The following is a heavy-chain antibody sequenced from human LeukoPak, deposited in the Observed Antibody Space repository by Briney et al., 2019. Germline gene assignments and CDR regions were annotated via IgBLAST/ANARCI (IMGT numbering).Heavy chain of an antibody. D-gene: IGHD3-10*01. V-gene: IGHV3-23*01. J-gene: IGHJ4*02. CDR1: GFTFRTYA. CDR2: ISDSGGST. CDR3: AKVDGYYYGSGSYPFDY. Sequence: GGSLRLSCAASGFTFRTYAMSWVRQAPGKGLEWVSGISDSGGSTYYADSVKGRFTISRDNSKNTLYLQMNSLRAEDTAVYYCAKVDGYYYGSGSYPFDYWGQGTLVTVSS.